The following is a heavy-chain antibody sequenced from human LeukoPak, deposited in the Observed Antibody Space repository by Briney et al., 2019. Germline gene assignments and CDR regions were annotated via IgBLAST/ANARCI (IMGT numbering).Heavy chain of an antibody. CDR1: GFTFSNAW. CDR2: VKSKIDGGAGTT. CDR3: AKFSGGSYSVRYFDY. J-gene: IGHJ4*02. Sequence: GGSLRLSCAASGFTFSNAWMNWVRQAPGKGLEWVGRVKSKIDGGAGTTDYAAPVKGRFTISRDDSKNTLYLQMNSLRAEDTAVYYCAKFSGGSYSVRYFDYWGQGTLVTVSS. V-gene: IGHV3-15*07. D-gene: IGHD2-15*01.